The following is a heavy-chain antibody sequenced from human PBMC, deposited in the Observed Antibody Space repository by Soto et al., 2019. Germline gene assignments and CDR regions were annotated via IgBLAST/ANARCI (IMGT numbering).Heavy chain of an antibody. J-gene: IGHJ4*02. CDR1: GFAFSNYW. CDR3: ARAGY. V-gene: IGHV3-7*01. CDR2: IQPDGSQK. Sequence: HLVESGGSLVRPGGSLTLSCAASGFAFSNYWMSWVRLAPGKGREWVDNIQPDGSQKYYVDSVKGRFTISRDNAKNSLSLQMNSLRVEDTAVYYCARAGYWGQGALVTVSS.